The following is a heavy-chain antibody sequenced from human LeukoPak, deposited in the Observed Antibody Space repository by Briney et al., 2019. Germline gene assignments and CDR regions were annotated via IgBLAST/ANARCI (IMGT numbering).Heavy chain of an antibody. D-gene: IGHD3-22*01. Sequence: SETLSLTCTVSSGSISSSSYYWGWIRQPPGKGLEWIGSIYYSGSTYYNPSLKSRVTISVDTSKNQFSLKLSSVTAADTAVYYCARAKVLEPYYYDSSGYYYFDYWGQGTLVTVSS. CDR1: SGSISSSSYY. CDR3: ARAKVLEPYYYDSSGYYYFDY. J-gene: IGHJ4*02. CDR2: IYYSGST. V-gene: IGHV4-39*01.